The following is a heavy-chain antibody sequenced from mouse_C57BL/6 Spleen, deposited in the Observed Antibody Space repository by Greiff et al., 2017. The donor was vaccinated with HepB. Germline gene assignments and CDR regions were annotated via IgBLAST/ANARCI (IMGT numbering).Heavy chain of an antibody. J-gene: IGHJ4*01. V-gene: IGHV1-55*01. Sequence: VQLQQSGAELVKPGASVKMSCKASGYTFTSYWITWVKQRPGQGLEWIGDIYPGSGSTNYNEKFKSKATLTVDTSSSTAYMQLSSLTSEDSAVYYWARLTTVVAYEEAMDYWGQGTSVTVSS. CDR3: ARLTTVVAYEEAMDY. CDR1: GYTFTSYW. CDR2: IYPGSGST. D-gene: IGHD1-1*01.